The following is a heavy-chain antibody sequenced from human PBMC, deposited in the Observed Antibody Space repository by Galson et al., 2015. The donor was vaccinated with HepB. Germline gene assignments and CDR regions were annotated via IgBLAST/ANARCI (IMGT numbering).Heavy chain of an antibody. D-gene: IGHD2-21*02. CDR1: GYTFTSYA. J-gene: IGHJ6*02. CDR3: ARELVVVTAAYYYYYGMDV. CDR2: INTNTGNP. V-gene: IGHV7-4-1*02. Sequence: SVKVSCKASGYTFTSYAMNWVRQAPGQGLEWMGWINTNTGNPTYAQGFTGRFVFSLDTSVSTAYLQISSLKAEDTAVYYCARELVVVTAAYYYYYGMDVWGQGTTVTVSS.